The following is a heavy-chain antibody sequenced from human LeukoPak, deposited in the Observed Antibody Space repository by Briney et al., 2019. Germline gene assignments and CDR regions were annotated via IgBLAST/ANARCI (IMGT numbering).Heavy chain of an antibody. Sequence: GASVKVSCKASGYTFTSYGISWFRQAPGQGLEWMGWISTYNADTDYAQKFQGRVTMTTETSTSTAYMELRSLISDDTAVYYCARDSGAVATFDYWGQGTLVTVSS. CDR1: GYTFTSYG. V-gene: IGHV1-18*01. CDR2: ISTYNADT. D-gene: IGHD2-15*01. J-gene: IGHJ4*02. CDR3: ARDSGAVATFDY.